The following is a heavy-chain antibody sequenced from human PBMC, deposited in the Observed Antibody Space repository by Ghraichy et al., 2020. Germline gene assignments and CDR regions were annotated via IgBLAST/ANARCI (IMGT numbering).Heavy chain of an antibody. J-gene: IGHJ3*02. CDR1: GGSISSSSYY. D-gene: IGHD6-6*01. CDR2: IYYSGST. Sequence: SETLSLTCTVSGGSISSSSYYWGWIRQPPGKGLEWIGSIYYSGSTYYNSSLKSRVTISVDTSKNQFSLKLSSVTAADTAVYYCARRVPRFDAFDIWGQGTMVTVSS. V-gene: IGHV4-39*01. CDR3: ARRVPRFDAFDI.